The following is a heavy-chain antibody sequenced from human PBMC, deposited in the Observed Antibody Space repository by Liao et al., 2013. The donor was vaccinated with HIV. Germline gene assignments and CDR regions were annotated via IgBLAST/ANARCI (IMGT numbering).Heavy chain of an antibody. Sequence: QVQLQESGPGLVKPSETLSLTCTVSGGSISRYYWSWIRQPPGKGLEWIGYIYYSGSTNYNPSLKSRVTISVDTSKNQFSLKLSSVTAADTAVYYCARGQSSSQTGGYYNMDVWGKGTTVTVSS. CDR1: GGSISRYY. J-gene: IGHJ6*03. V-gene: IGHV4-59*12. D-gene: IGHD6-13*01. CDR3: ARGQSSSQTGGYYNMDV. CDR2: IYYSGST.